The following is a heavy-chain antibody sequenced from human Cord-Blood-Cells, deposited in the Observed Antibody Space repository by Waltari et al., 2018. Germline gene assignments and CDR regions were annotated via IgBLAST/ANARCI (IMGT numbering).Heavy chain of an antibody. Sequence: EVQLVESGGGLIQPGGSLRLSCAASGFTVSSNYMSWVRQAPGKGLEWVSVIYSGGRTYCADSVKGRFTISRDNSKNTLYLQMNSLRAEDTAVYYCATGTPRDYYYYMDVWGKGTTVTVSS. J-gene: IGHJ6*03. CDR1: GFTVSSNY. CDR3: ATGTPRDYYYYMDV. D-gene: IGHD1-1*01. CDR2: IYSGGRT. V-gene: IGHV3-53*01.